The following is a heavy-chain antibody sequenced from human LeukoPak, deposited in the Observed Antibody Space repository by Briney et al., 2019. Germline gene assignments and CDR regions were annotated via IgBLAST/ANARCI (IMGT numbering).Heavy chain of an antibody. CDR1: GGSISSSNYY. D-gene: IGHD1-26*01. Sequence: PSETLSLTCTVSGGSISSSNYYWGWIRQPPGKGLEWNGSIYYSGNTYYNPSLKSRVTISVDTSKNQFSLKLTSVTAADTAVYYCAHFKGGSFDFWGQGTMVTVSS. CDR2: IYYSGNT. J-gene: IGHJ3*01. CDR3: AHFKGGSFDF. V-gene: IGHV4-39*01.